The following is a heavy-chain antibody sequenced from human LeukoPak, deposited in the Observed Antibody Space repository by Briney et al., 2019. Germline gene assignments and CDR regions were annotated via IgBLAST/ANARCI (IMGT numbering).Heavy chain of an antibody. D-gene: IGHD6-19*01. J-gene: IGHJ4*02. CDR2: ISSSSSTI. CDR1: GFTFSSYS. V-gene: IGHV3-48*01. Sequence: GGSLRLSCAASGFTFSSYSMNWVRQAPGKGLEWVSYISSSSSTIYYADSVKGRFTISRDNAKNSLYLQMNGLRAEDTAVYYCARDIAVAGPYYFDYWGQGTLVTVSS. CDR3: ARDIAVAGPYYFDY.